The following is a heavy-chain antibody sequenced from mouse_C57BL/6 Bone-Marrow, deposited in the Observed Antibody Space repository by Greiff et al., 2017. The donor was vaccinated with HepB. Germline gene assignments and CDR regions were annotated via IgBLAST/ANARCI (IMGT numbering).Heavy chain of an antibody. Sequence: QVQLQQSGAELVRPGTSVKVSCKASGYAFTNYLIEWVKQRPGQGLEWIGVINPGSGGTNYNEKFKGKATLTADKSSSTAYMQLSSLTSEDSAVYFCARWGYYGSSSYWYFDVWGTGTTVTVSS. D-gene: IGHD1-1*01. V-gene: IGHV1-54*01. CDR2: INPGSGGT. CDR3: ARWGYYGSSSYWYFDV. CDR1: GYAFTNYL. J-gene: IGHJ1*03.